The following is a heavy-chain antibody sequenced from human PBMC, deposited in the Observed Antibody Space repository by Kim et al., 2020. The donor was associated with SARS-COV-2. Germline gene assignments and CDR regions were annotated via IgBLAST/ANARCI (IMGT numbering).Heavy chain of an antibody. V-gene: IGHV4-30-4*01. D-gene: IGHD3-22*01. J-gene: IGHJ3*02. CDR3: ARDRGWGDSSGYPSYAFDI. CDR2: IYYSGST. Sequence: SETLSLTCTVSGGSISSGDYYWSWIRQPPGKGLEWIGYIYYSGSTYYNPSLKSRVTISVDTSKNQFSLKLSSVTAADTAVYYCARDRGWGDSSGYPSYAFDIWGQGTMVTVSS. CDR1: GGSISSGDYY.